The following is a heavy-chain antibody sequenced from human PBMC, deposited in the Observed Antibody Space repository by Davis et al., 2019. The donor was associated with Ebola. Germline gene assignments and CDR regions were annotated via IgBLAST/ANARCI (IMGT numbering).Heavy chain of an antibody. V-gene: IGHV4-39*02. D-gene: IGHD3-3*01. CDR1: GGSISSGGYY. CDR2: IYYSGST. CDR3: AKDRGYDFWSGRRGMDV. Sequence: SETLSLTCTVSGGSISSGGYYWGWIRQPPGKGLEWIGNIYYSGSTYYNPSLKSRVTISVDTSKNQFSLKLSSVTAADTAVYYCAKDRGYDFWSGRRGMDVWGQGTTVTVSS. J-gene: IGHJ6*02.